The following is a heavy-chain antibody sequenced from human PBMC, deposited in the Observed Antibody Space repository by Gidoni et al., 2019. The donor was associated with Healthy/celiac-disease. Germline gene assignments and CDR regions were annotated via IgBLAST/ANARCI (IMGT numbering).Heavy chain of an antibody. J-gene: IGHJ4*02. Sequence: QVQLVQSGAEVKKPGSSVKVSCKASGGTFSSYAISWVRQAPGQGLEWMGGIIPIFGTANDAQKFQGRVTITADESTSTAYMELSSLRSEDTAVYYCARSPTKNYDFWSGFPYYFDYWGQGTLVTVSS. V-gene: IGHV1-69*01. CDR3: ARSPTKNYDFWSGFPYYFDY. CDR2: IIPIFGTA. D-gene: IGHD3-3*01. CDR1: GGTFSSYA.